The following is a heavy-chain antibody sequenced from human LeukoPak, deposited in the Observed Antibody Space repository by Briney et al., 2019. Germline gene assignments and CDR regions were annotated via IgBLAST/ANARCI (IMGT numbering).Heavy chain of an antibody. J-gene: IGHJ3*02. CDR3: AALGVTTFDAFDI. D-gene: IGHD4-11*01. CDR1: GYTFTSYY. Sequence: ASVKVSCKASGYTFTSYYMHWVRQAPGQGLEWMGIINPSGGSTSYAQKFQGRVTMTRDTSTSTVYMELSSLRSGDTAVYYCAALGVTTFDAFDIWGQGTMVTVSS. CDR2: INPSGGST. V-gene: IGHV1-46*01.